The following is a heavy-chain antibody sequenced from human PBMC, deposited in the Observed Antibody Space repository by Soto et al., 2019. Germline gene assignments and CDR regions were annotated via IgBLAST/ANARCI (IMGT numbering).Heavy chain of an antibody. CDR1: GFTFSSYG. CDR2: ISYDGSNK. V-gene: IGHV3-30*18. D-gene: IGHD7-27*01. Sequence: LRLSCAASGFTFSSYGMHWARQAPGKGLEWVAVISYDGSNKYYADSVKGRFTISRDNSKNTLYLQMNSLRAEDTAVYYCAKDLGRNYYYGMDVWGQGTTVTVSS. J-gene: IGHJ6*02. CDR3: AKDLGRNYYYGMDV.